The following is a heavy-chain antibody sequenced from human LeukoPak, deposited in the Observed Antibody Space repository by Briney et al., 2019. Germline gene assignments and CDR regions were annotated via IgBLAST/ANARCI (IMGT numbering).Heavy chain of an antibody. J-gene: IGHJ4*02. CDR1: GFIFSDYY. Sequence: GGSLRLSCAASGFIFSDYYMSWIRQAPGKGLEWVSDINSRGDTIHYADSVRGRFAISRDNAKNSLYLQMNCLKTEDMAVYYCARAGCNSTSCYALWYFDYWGQGSLVTVSS. D-gene: IGHD2-2*01. CDR3: ARAGCNSTSCYALWYFDY. CDR2: INSRGDTI. V-gene: IGHV3-11*04.